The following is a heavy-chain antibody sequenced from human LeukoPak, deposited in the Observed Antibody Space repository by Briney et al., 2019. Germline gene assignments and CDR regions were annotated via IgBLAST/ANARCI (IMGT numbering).Heavy chain of an antibody. CDR2: TDTSGVIT. CDR1: GFTFSNYG. D-gene: IGHD5-18*01. J-gene: IGHJ4*02. CDR3: AKGDTGVIRRYYLDL. V-gene: IGHV3-23*05. Sequence: PGGSLRLSCAASGFTFSNYGMNWVRQAPGKGLEWVSVTDTSGVITYYTDSVKGRFTISRDNSKNTLNLQMDSLRVEDTAVYYCAKGDTGVIRRYYLDLWGQGTLVTVSS.